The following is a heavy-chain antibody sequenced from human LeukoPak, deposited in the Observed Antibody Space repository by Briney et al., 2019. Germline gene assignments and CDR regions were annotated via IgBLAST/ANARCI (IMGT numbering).Heavy chain of an antibody. CDR2: IYYSGST. V-gene: IGHV4-59*01. D-gene: IGHD3-10*01. Sequence: SETLSLTCTVSGGSISSYYWSWIRQPPGKGLEWIGYIYYSGSTNYNPSLKSRVTISVDTSKNQFSLKLSSVTAADTAVYYCARGGVLWFGEFRSFDYWGQGTLVTVSS. CDR1: GGSISSYY. CDR3: ARGGVLWFGEFRSFDY. J-gene: IGHJ4*02.